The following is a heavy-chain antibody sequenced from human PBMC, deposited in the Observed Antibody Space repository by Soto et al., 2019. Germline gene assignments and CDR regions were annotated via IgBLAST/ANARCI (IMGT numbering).Heavy chain of an antibody. Sequence: GGSLRLSCAASGFTFSSYEMNWVRQAPGKGLEWVSYISSSGSTIYYADSVKGRFTISRDNAKNSLYLQMNSLRAEDTAVYYCARVVRQYCSSTSCYSPENRFDPWGQGTLVTVSS. CDR2: ISSSGSTI. CDR1: GFTFSSYE. V-gene: IGHV3-48*03. D-gene: IGHD2-2*01. CDR3: ARVVRQYCSSTSCYSPENRFDP. J-gene: IGHJ5*02.